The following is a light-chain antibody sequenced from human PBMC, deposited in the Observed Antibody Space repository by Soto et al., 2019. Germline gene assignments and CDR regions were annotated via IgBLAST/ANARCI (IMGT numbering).Light chain of an antibody. J-gene: IGKJ1*01. V-gene: IGKV1-39*01. CDR1: QSISNH. Sequence: DLQMTLYPTSLSASVEDRVIITCRASQSISNHLNWYQQKPGRAPKLLIFAASSLQSGVPSRFSGSRSGPDFTLTISCLQPEDFATYNCRQSYSSPPTFGEGTKVDIK. CDR2: AAS. CDR3: RQSYSSPPT.